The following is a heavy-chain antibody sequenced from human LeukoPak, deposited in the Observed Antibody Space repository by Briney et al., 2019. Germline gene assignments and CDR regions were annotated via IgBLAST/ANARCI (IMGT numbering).Heavy chain of an antibody. J-gene: IGHJ4*02. CDR2: ISGSGGST. CDR1: GFTFSSSA. CDR3: AKDRAYYYDSSGSWV. D-gene: IGHD3-22*01. V-gene: IGHV3-23*01. Sequence: GGSLRLSCAASGFTFSSSAMSWVRQAPGKGLGWVSAISGSGGSTYYADSVKGRFTISRDNSKNTLYLQMNSLRAEDTAVYYCAKDRAYYYDSSGSWVWGQGTLVTVSS.